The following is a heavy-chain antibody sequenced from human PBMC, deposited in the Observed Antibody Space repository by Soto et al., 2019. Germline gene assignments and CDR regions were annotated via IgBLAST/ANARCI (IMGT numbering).Heavy chain of an antibody. CDR2: MNPNTGNS. V-gene: IGHV1-8*01. J-gene: IGHJ4*02. CDR3: ARRAETNGWNGFGADKYYFDF. Sequence: ASVKVSCKAFGYTFTSYDIYWVRQATGQGLEWMGWMNPNTGNSAYAQKFQGRVTVTSDASINTVHMELSSLRSEDTAVYYCARRAETNGWNGFGADKYYFDFWGQGTMVTVSS. CDR1: GYTFTSYD. D-gene: IGHD1-1*01.